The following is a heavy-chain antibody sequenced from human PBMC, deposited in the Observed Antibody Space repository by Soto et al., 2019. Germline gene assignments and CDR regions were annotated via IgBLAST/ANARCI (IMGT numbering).Heavy chain of an antibody. Sequence: QVQLVESGGGLVKPGGSLRLSCAASGIVFSDYMSWVRQAPGKGLEWLSYISGSGRTIYSADSVKGRFTISRDNATNSLDLQMSKVRAGGTAVCYCARLPFPWGWFDPWGQGTLVTVSS. D-gene: IGHD3-16*01. V-gene: IGHV3-11*01. CDR3: ARLPFPWGWFDP. CDR1: GIVFSDY. J-gene: IGHJ5*02. CDR2: ISGSGRTI.